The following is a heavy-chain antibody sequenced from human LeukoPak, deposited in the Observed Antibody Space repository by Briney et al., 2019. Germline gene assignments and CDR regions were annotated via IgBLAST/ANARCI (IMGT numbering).Heavy chain of an antibody. D-gene: IGHD3-10*01. CDR2: IYYSGST. CDR1: GGSISSSSYY. V-gene: IGHV4-39*01. Sequence: SETLSLTCTVSGGSISSSSYYWGWIRQPPGKGLEWIGSIYYSGSTYYNPSLKSRVTLSVDTSKNQFSLKLSSVTAADTAVYYCARHRPDYYYGSGSYENYFDYWGQGTLVTVSS. CDR3: ARHRPDYYYGSGSYENYFDY. J-gene: IGHJ4*02.